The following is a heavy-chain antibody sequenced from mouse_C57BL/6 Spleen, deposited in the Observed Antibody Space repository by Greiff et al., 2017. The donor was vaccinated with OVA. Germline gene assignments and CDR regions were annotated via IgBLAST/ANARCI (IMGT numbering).Heavy chain of an antibody. Sequence: QVQLKQPGAELVKPGASVKMSCKASGYTFTSYWITWVKQRPGQGLEWIGDIYPGSGSTNYNEKFKSKATLTVDTSSSTADMQLSSLTSEDSAFYCCARGGYYVDYWGQGTTLTVSS. J-gene: IGHJ2*01. CDR1: GYTFTSYW. V-gene: IGHV1-55*01. CDR3: ARGGYYVDY. CDR2: IYPGSGST.